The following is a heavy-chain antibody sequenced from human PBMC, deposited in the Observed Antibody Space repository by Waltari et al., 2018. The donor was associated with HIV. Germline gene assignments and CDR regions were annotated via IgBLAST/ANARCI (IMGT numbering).Heavy chain of an antibody. CDR1: GFTFSSYT. CDR2: ISSSSSYI. D-gene: IGHD6-19*01. CDR3: ARVYGSGSIDY. Sequence: EVQLVESGGGLVKPGGSMRHSCDASGFTFSSYTTNWVRQAPGKGLEWFSSISSSSSYIFYADSVKGRFSISRDNAKNSLYLQMNSLRAEDTAVYYCARVYGSGSIDYWGQGTLVTVSS. V-gene: IGHV3-21*01. J-gene: IGHJ4*02.